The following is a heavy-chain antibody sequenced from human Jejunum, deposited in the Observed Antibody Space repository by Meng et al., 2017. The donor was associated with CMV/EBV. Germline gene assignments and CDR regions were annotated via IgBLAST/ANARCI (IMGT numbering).Heavy chain of an antibody. CDR3: ARDGGDYGGNPYYFDD. V-gene: IGHV4-61*01. D-gene: IGHD4-23*01. J-gene: IGHJ4*02. CDR2: IHDSGST. CDR1: SVSSGSNY. Sequence: SVSSGSNYWNWIRQPPGKGLEWIGYIHDSGSTSHKPSLKSRVTVSVDTSKNQFSLEMTSVTAADTAVYYCARDGGDYGGNPYYFDDWGQGALVTVSS.